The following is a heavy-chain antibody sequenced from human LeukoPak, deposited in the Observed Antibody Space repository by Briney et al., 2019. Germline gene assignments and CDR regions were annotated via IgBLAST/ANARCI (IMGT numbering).Heavy chain of an antibody. CDR2: IIPIFGTA. V-gene: IGHV1-69*13. D-gene: IGHD4-23*01. Sequence: SVKVSCKASGGTFSSYAISWVRQAPGQGLEWMGGIIPIFGTANYAQKFQGRVTITADESTSTAYMELSSLRSEDTAVYYCARDDYGGNSGTDAFDIRGQGTMVTVSS. CDR3: ARDDYGGNSGTDAFDI. CDR1: GGTFSSYA. J-gene: IGHJ3*02.